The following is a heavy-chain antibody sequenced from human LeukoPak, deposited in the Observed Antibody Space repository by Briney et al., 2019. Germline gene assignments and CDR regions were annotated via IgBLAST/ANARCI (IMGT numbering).Heavy chain of an antibody. Sequence: SETLSLTCAVYGGSFSGYYWSWIRQPPGKGLEWIGEINHSGSTNYNPSLKSRVTISVDTSKNQFSLKLSSVTAADTAVYYCARLPRRYDSSGYYRDYWGQGTLVTVSS. V-gene: IGHV4-34*01. J-gene: IGHJ4*02. CDR2: INHSGST. CDR1: GGSFSGYY. D-gene: IGHD3-22*01. CDR3: ARLPRRYDSSGYYRDY.